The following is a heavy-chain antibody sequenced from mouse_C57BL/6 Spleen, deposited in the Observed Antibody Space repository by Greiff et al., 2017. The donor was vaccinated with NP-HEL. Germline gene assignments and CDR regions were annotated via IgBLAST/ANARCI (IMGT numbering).Heavy chain of an antibody. CDR1: GYTFTSYW. J-gene: IGHJ1*03. V-gene: IGHV1-72*01. CDR2: IDPNSGGT. CDR3: ASTTAPFYWYFDV. Sequence: VQLQQSGAELVKPGASVKLSCKASGYTFTSYWMHWVKQRPGRGLEWIGRIDPNSGGTKYNEKFKSKATLTVDKPSSTAYMQLSSLTSEDSAVYYCASTTAPFYWYFDVWGTGTTVTVSS. D-gene: IGHD1-2*01.